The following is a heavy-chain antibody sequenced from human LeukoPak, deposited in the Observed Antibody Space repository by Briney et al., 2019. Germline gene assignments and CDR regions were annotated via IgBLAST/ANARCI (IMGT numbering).Heavy chain of an antibody. D-gene: IGHD4-11*01. CDR2: IKQDGGEE. J-gene: IGHJ3*02. V-gene: IGHV3-7*03. CDR1: GFTFSSYW. Sequence: GGSLRLSCAASGFTFSSYWMNWVRQAPGKGLEWVANIKQDGGEEYYVDSVKGRFTISRDNSKNTLYLQMNSLRAEDTAVYYCARAMTVDAFDIWGQGTMVTVSS. CDR3: ARAMTVDAFDI.